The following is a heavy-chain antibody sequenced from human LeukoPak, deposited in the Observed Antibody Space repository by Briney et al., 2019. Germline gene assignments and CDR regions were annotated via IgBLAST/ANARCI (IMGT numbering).Heavy chain of an antibody. D-gene: IGHD3-16*01. Sequence: GGSLRLSCAASGFTFSAYWMSWVRQAPGKGLEWIAYISSGGDTFFYADSVKGRFTISRDNSGDSLHLQMNSLRAEDTAVYYCARGDGVYDYVWGRSYWGQGTLVTVSS. CDR1: GFTFSAYW. CDR2: ISSGGDTF. CDR3: ARGDGVYDYVWGRSY. V-gene: IGHV3-11*01. J-gene: IGHJ4*02.